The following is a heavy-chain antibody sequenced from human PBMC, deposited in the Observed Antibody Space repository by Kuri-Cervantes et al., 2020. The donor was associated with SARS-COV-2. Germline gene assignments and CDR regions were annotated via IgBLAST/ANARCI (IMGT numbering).Heavy chain of an antibody. CDR1: GGSISSSSYY. Sequence: SETLSLTCTVSGGSISSSSYYWGWIRQPPGKRLEWIGSIYYSGATYYNPPLKSRVTVSVDTSKNQFSLKLSSVTAADTAVYYCAREEYCSSTSCGNWFDPWGQGTLVTVSS. V-gene: IGHV4-39*02. CDR2: IYYSGAT. CDR3: AREEYCSSTSCGNWFDP. J-gene: IGHJ5*02. D-gene: IGHD2-2*01.